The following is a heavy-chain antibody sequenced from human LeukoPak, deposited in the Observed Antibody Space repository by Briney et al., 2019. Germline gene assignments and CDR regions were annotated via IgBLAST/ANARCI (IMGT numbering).Heavy chain of an antibody. D-gene: IGHD2-8*01. V-gene: IGHV1-2*02. Sequence: APVKVSCKASGYTFTGYYMHWVRQAPGQGLEWMGWINPNSGGTNYAQKFQGRVTMTRDTSISTAYMELSRLRSDDTAVYYCARRYCTNGVCAGNFDYWGQGTLVTVSS. CDR2: INPNSGGT. J-gene: IGHJ4*02. CDR1: GYTFTGYY. CDR3: ARRYCTNGVCAGNFDY.